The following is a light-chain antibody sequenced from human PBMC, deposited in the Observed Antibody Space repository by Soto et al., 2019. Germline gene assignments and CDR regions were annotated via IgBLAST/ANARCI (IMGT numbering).Light chain of an antibody. CDR2: GVS. V-gene: IGKV3-15*01. Sequence: VMTKSPATLSVSAWDRASLSCWASQSVSSNLAWYQQKPRQAPRLLIFGVSTRAPDIPARFSGSGSGTEFTLPISSLQSEDFAIYYCQQYNTWPPITFGQGTRLEIK. CDR3: QQYNTWPPIT. CDR1: QSVSSN. J-gene: IGKJ5*01.